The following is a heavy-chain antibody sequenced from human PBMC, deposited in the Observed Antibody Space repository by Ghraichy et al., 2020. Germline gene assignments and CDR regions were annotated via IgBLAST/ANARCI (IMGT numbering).Heavy chain of an antibody. CDR2: IYDSGNT. V-gene: IGHV4-39*01. D-gene: IGHD5-18*01. J-gene: IGHJ4*02. CDR1: GASISSTIYY. CDR3: ARRSYGYGFEY. Sequence: SETLSLTCTVSGASISSTIYYWGWIRQPPGKDLEWIGCIYDSGNTFYNPTLKSRVTMSRDTSKSKFSLNLSSVTAADTAVYYCARRSYGYGFEYWSQGTLVTVSS.